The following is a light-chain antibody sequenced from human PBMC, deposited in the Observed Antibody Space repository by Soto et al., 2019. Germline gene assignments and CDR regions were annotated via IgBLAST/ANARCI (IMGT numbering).Light chain of an antibody. CDR1: QNIKTY. J-gene: IGKJ3*01. V-gene: IGKV3-11*01. CDR3: QQRSTPFT. CDR2: DAS. Sequence: PGERATLSCRASQNIKTYLAWYQQKPGQAPRLLIYDASKRATGIPARFSGSGSGTYFTLAISSLEPEDFAIYYCQQRSTPFTFGPGTTVDIK.